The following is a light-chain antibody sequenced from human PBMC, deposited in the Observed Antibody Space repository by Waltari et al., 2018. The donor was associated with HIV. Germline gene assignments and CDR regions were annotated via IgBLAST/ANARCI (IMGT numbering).Light chain of an antibody. CDR1: SSNIGAGYD. CDR3: QSYDSSLSGFYV. V-gene: IGLV1-40*01. J-gene: IGLJ1*01. Sequence: QSVLTQPPSVSGAPGQRVTISCTGSSSNIGAGYDVHWYQQLPGTAPKLLIHGSRHRPSGVPDRFSGSKSGTSASLAITGLQAEDEADYYCQSYDSSLSGFYVFGTGTKVTVL. CDR2: GSR.